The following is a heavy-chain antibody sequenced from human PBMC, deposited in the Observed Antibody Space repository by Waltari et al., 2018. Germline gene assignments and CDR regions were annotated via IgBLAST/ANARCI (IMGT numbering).Heavy chain of an antibody. D-gene: IGHD5-12*01. Sequence: QLQLQESGPGLLKPSETLSLTCSVAGGSISTNRHYWGWIRQPPGQGLEWIGTISYLGATYTSPSLKSRVTLSRDTSKNQLSLTLGSVTAADTAVYYCATYIGASIGTAAFDVWGQGTLVTVSS. CDR1: GGSISTNRHY. CDR2: ISYLGAT. J-gene: IGHJ3*01. V-gene: IGHV4-39*01. CDR3: ATYIGASIGTAAFDV.